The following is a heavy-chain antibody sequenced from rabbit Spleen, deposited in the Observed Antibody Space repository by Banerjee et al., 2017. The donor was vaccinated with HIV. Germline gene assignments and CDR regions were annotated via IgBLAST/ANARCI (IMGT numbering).Heavy chain of an antibody. J-gene: IGHJ3*01. D-gene: IGHD8-1*01. CDR2: IYAGSSGGST. CDR1: GFSFSSSYW. Sequence: QSLEESGGGLVKPGASLTLTCTASGFSFSSSYWICWVRQAPGKGLEWIACIYAGSSGGSTYSATWAKGRFTISKSSSTTVTLQMTSLTAADTATYFCARDAGTSFSTYGMDLWGQGTLVTVS. V-gene: IGHV1S40*01. CDR3: ARDAGTSFSTYGMDL.